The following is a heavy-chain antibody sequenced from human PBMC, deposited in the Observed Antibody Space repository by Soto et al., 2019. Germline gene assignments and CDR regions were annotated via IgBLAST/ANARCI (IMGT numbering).Heavy chain of an antibody. Sequence: QVQLVQSGAEVKKPGSSVKVSCKASGGTFSSYAISWVRQAPGQGLEWMGGIIPIFGTANYAQKFQGRVTITADEPTRTPYMELSSLRSEDTAVYYCASGEGGGELPGFFFFWGQGTLVTVSS. V-gene: IGHV1-69*01. CDR3: ASGEGGGELPGFFFF. CDR2: IIPIFGTA. D-gene: IGHD1-7*01. CDR1: GGTFSSYA. J-gene: IGHJ4*02.